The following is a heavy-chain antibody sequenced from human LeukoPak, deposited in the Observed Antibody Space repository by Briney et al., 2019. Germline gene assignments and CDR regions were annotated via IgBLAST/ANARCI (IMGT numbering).Heavy chain of an antibody. J-gene: IGHJ4*02. CDR1: GFTFSSYA. D-gene: IGHD6-19*01. Sequence: GGSLRLSCAASGFTFSSYAMSWVRQAPGKGLQWVSTISNSDGNTYYADSVKGRFTISRDNSKNTLYLQINSLRGEDTAVYYCAKDHLPGIVVADRDYWGQGTLVTVSS. V-gene: IGHV3-23*01. CDR2: ISNSDGNT. CDR3: AKDHLPGIVVADRDY.